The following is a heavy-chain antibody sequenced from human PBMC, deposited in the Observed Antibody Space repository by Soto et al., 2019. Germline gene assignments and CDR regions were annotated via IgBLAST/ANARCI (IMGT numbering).Heavy chain of an antibody. V-gene: IGHV5-10-1*03. J-gene: IGHJ6*02. CDR3: ARLQLVGGNYYYYGMDV. Sequence: EVQLVQSGAEVKKPGESLRISCKGSGYSFTSYWISWVRQMPGKGLEWMGRIDPSDSYTNYSPSLQGHVTISADKSISTAYLQWSSLKASDTAMYYCARLQLVGGNYYYYGMDVWGQGTTVTVSS. CDR1: GYSFTSYW. D-gene: IGHD6-13*01. CDR2: IDPSDSYT.